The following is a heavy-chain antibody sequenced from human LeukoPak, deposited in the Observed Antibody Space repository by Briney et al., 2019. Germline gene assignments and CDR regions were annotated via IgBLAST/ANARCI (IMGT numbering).Heavy chain of an antibody. D-gene: IGHD2-15*01. CDR1: GGSISSYY. Sequence: PSETLSLTCTVSGGSISSYYWSWVRQPPGKGQEWIGYIYYRGSTNYNPSLKSRVTISVDTSKNQFSLKLSSVTAAYTAVYYCAREVQGGNFDYWGQGTLVTVSS. CDR3: AREVQGGNFDY. CDR2: IYYRGST. V-gene: IGHV4-59*01. J-gene: IGHJ4*02.